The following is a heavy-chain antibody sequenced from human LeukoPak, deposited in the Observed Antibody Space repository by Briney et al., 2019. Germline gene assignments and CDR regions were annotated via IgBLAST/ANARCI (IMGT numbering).Heavy chain of an antibody. CDR3: ARATATPWFDP. J-gene: IGHJ5*02. CDR1: GFTFSDYY. V-gene: IGHV3-11*01. CDR2: ISSSGSTI. D-gene: IGHD5-18*01. Sequence: GGSLRLSCAASGFTFSDYYMSWIRQAPGKGLEWVSYISSSGSTIYYADSVKGRFTISRDNAKNSLYLQMNSLRAEDTAVYYRARATATPWFDPWGQGTLVTVSS.